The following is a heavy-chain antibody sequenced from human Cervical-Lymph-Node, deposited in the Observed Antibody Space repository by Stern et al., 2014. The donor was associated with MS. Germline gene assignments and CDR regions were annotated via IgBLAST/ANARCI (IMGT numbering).Heavy chain of an antibody. V-gene: IGHV3-9*01. CDR3: AKDHSDLTSGAFDF. J-gene: IGHJ3*01. Sequence: VQLVESGGGLVQPGRSLRLSCAASGFTFEDYAMHWVRQVPGKGPEWVAGLSWNSRSIGYADSVKCRFTISRDNAKSSLYLQMNSLRAEDPALYYCAKDHSDLTSGAFDFWGQGTVVTVSS. CDR1: GFTFEDYA. D-gene: IGHD2-21*02. CDR2: LSWNSRSI.